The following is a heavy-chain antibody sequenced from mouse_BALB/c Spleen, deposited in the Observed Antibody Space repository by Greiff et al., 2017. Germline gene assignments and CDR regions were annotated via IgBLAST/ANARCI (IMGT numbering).Heavy chain of an antibody. V-gene: IGHV5-6-4*01. J-gene: IGHJ4*01. D-gene: IGHD2-1*01. Sequence: EVQRVESGGGLVKPGGSLKLSCAASGFTFSSYTMSWVRQTPEKRLEWVATISSGGSYTYYPDSVKGRFTISRDNAKNTLYLQMSSLKSEDTAMYYCTRYYGNYYFYAMDYWGQGTSVTVSS. CDR2: ISSGGSYT. CDR1: GFTFSSYT. CDR3: TRYYGNYYFYAMDY.